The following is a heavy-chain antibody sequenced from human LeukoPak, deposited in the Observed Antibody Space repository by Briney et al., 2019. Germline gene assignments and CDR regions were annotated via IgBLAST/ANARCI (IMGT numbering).Heavy chain of an antibody. CDR3: AKPLYYYDSSGYLNAFDI. V-gene: IGHV3-30-3*02. Sequence: GGSLRLSCAASGFTFSSYAMHWVRQAPGKGLEWVAVISYDGSNKYYADSVKGRFTISRDNSKNTLYLQMNSLRAEDTAVYYCAKPLYYYDSSGYLNAFDIWGQGTMVTVSS. D-gene: IGHD3-22*01. CDR2: ISYDGSNK. CDR1: GFTFSSYA. J-gene: IGHJ3*02.